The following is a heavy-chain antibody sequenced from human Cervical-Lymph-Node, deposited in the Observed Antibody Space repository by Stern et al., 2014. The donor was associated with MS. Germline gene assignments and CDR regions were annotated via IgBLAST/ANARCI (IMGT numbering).Heavy chain of an antibody. CDR2: INSYGTIT. CDR3: VREEASGAFDY. J-gene: IGHJ4*02. CDR1: GFTFSSRW. V-gene: IGHV3-74*03. D-gene: IGHD1-26*01. Sequence: VQLVESGGGLVQPGESLGLSCGASGFTFSSRWMHWVRQAPGKGLVWVARINSYGTITTYADSVRGRFTISRDNAKNTLFLQMNSLRAEDTAVYYCVREEASGAFDYWGQGTPVTVSS.